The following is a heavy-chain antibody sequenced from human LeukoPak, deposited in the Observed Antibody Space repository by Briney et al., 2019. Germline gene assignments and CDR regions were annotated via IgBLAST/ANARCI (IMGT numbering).Heavy chain of an antibody. CDR1: GFTLSTYS. CDR3: ARDSVVTATGVDYFDY. D-gene: IGHD2-15*01. J-gene: IGHJ4*02. CDR2: ISSNSTYI. Sequence: GGSLRLSCAASGFTLSTYSMTWVRQAPGKGLEWVASISSNSTYIYYADSVRGRFAISRDNAKSSLYLQMNSLKAEDTAVYYCARDSVVTATGVDYFDYWGQGTLVTVSS. V-gene: IGHV3-21*01.